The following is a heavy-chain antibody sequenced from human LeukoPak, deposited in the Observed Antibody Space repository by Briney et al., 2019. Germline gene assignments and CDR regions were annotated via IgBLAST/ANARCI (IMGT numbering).Heavy chain of an antibody. CDR1: GFTFSSYA. CDR2: ISASGGST. CDR3: AKGYCSSTNCKESFFDY. D-gene: IGHD2-2*01. Sequence: PGGSLRLSCAASGFTFSSYAMDWVRQAPGKGLEWVSTISASGGSTYYFVKGRFTISRDNSKSTLYLQMNSLRAEDTAVYYCAKGYCSSTNCKESFFDYWGQGTLVTVSS. V-gene: IGHV3-23*01. J-gene: IGHJ4*02.